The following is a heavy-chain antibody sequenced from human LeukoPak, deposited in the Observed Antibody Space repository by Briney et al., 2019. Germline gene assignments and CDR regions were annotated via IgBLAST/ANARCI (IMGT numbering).Heavy chain of an antibody. J-gene: IGHJ4*02. CDR2: IWYDGSNK. CDR1: GFTFSSYG. V-gene: IGHV3-33*01. D-gene: IGHD2-15*01. Sequence: PGRSPRLSCAASGFTFSSYGMHWVRQAPGKGLEWVAVIWYDGSNKYYADSVKGRFTISRDNSKNTLYLQMNSLRAEDTAVYYCARGDGSRLDYWGQGTLVTVSS. CDR3: ARGDGSRLDY.